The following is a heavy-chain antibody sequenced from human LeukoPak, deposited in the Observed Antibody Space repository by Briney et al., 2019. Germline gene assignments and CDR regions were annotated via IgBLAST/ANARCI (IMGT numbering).Heavy chain of an antibody. Sequence: PWETLSLTCAVSGYSISSGYYWGWIRQPPGKGLEWIESIYHSGSTYYNPYLKSRVSISVDTSKNQFSLKLSSVTAADTAVYYCARGDYYDNSGYLYYWGQGTLVT. D-gene: IGHD3-22*01. V-gene: IGHV4-38-2*01. CDR2: IYHSGST. CDR3: ARGDYYDNSGYLYY. J-gene: IGHJ4*02. CDR1: GYSISSGYY.